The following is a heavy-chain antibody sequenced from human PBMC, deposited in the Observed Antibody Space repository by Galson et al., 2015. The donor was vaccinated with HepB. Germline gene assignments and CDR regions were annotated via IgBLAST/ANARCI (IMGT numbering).Heavy chain of an antibody. Sequence: SLRLSCAASGFTFRNYAMSWVRQAPGKGLEWVSGISGSGAGTYYADSVKGRFTISRDNSKNTLYLRMNSLRAEDTAIYYCTKDVYSDYWGQGTLVTVSS. CDR1: GFTFRNYA. J-gene: IGHJ4*02. V-gene: IGHV3-23*01. CDR3: TKDVYSDY. CDR2: ISGSGAGT. D-gene: IGHD2-8*01.